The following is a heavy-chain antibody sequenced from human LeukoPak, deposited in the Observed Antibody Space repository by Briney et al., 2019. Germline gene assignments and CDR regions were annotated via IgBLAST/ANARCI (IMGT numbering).Heavy chain of an antibody. CDR3: ARDRAYDFWRDAFDI. D-gene: IGHD3-3*01. CDR1: GGSISSGSYY. J-gene: IGHJ3*02. CDR2: IYTSGST. Sequence: SETLSLTCTVSGGSISSGSYYWSWLRQPAGKGLEWIGRIYTSGSTNYNPSLKSRVTISVDTSKNQFSLKLSSVTAADTAVYYCARDRAYDFWRDAFDIWGQGTMVTVSS. V-gene: IGHV4-61*02.